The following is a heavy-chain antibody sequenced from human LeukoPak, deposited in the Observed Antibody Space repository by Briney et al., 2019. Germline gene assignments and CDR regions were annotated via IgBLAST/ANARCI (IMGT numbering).Heavy chain of an antibody. J-gene: IGHJ4*02. V-gene: IGHV4-59*01. CDR3: AREYCSGSCCYRGYFDY. Sequence: SETLSLTCTVSGGSISSYYWRWIRQPPGKGLEWIGYIYYSGSTNYNPSLKSRVTISVDTSKNQFSLKLSSVTAADTAVYYCAREYCSGSCCYRGYFDYWGQGTLVTVSS. CDR1: GGSISSYY. CDR2: IYYSGST. D-gene: IGHD2-15*01.